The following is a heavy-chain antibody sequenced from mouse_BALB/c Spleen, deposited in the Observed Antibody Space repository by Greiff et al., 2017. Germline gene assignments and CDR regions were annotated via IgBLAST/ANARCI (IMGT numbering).Heavy chain of an antibody. V-gene: IGHV5-4*02. CDR2: ISDGGSYT. J-gene: IGHJ3*01. D-gene: IGHD2-4*01. CDR1: GFTFSDYY. CDR3: ARDQYDYDVAY. Sequence: EVMLVESGGGLVKPGGSLKLSCAASGFTFSDYYMYWVRQTPEKRLEWVATISDGGSYTYYPDSVKGRFTISRDNAKNNLYLQMSSLKSEDTAMYYCARDQYDYDVAYWGQGTLVTVSA.